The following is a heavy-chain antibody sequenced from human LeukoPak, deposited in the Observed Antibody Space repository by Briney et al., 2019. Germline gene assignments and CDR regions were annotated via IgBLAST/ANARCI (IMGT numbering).Heavy chain of an antibody. D-gene: IGHD6-19*01. J-gene: IGHJ4*02. Sequence: PGGSLRLSCAAPGLTFSTYDINWVRQAPGKGLESVAAIKGSGSSTYYADSVRGRFTISRDNSKSTLYLQMNSLRADDTAFYYCAKSYSTGWHSHAGWGQGTLVTVSS. V-gene: IGHV3-23*01. CDR3: AKSYSTGWHSHAG. CDR1: GLTFSTYD. CDR2: IKGSGSST.